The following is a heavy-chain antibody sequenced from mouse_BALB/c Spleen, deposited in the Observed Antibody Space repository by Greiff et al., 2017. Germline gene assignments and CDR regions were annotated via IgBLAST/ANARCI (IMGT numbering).Heavy chain of an antibody. Sequence: DVKLVESGGGLVKPGGSLKLSCAASGFAFSSYDMSWVRQTPEKRLEWVAYISSGGGSTYYPDTVKGRFTISRDNAKNTLYLQMSSLKSEDTAMYYCARPYRYDAWFAYWGQGTLVTVSA. D-gene: IGHD2-14*01. CDR3: ARPYRYDAWFAY. CDR2: ISSGGGST. CDR1: GFAFSSYD. J-gene: IGHJ3*01. V-gene: IGHV5-12-1*01.